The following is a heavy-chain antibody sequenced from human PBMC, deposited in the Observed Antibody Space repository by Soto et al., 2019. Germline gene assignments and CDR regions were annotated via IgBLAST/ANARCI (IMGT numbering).Heavy chain of an antibody. CDR2: IWYDGSNK. CDR3: AREVGDSSSSDAFDI. D-gene: IGHD6-6*01. J-gene: IGHJ3*02. Sequence: GSLRLSCAASGFTFSSYGMHWVRQAPGKGLEWVAVIWYDGSNKYYADSVKGRFTISRDNSKNTLYLQMNSLRAEDTAVYYCAREVGDSSSSDAFDIWGQGTMVTVSS. CDR1: GFTFSSYG. V-gene: IGHV3-33*01.